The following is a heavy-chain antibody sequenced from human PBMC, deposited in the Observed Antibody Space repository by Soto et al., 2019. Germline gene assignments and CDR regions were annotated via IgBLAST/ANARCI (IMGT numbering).Heavy chain of an antibody. V-gene: IGHV4-31*03. D-gene: IGHD2-21*02. CDR3: ARDSFDYGDSSGRFDY. Sequence: KPSETLSLTCTVTGDSINSGGYYWSWIRQLPGKGLEWIGYIYFSGSTYYNPPLKRRTTISIDTSKNQFSLKLSSVSAADTAVYYCARDSFDYGDSSGRFDYWGQGILVTVYS. CDR2: IYFSGST. CDR1: GDSINSGGYY. J-gene: IGHJ4*02.